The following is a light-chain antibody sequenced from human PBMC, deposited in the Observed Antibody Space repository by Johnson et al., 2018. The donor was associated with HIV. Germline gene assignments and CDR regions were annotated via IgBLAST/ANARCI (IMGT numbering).Light chain of an antibody. CDR1: SSNIENYY. J-gene: IGLJ1*01. CDR3: GTWDSSLSNFV. V-gene: IGLV1-51*01. CDR2: DNN. Sequence: QSVLTQPPSVSAAPGQKVTISCSGSSSNIENYYVSWYQHHPGTAPKLLIYDNNKRPSGITDRFSGSKSGTSATLGITGLQTGDEADYYCGTWDSSLSNFVFGIGTKVSVL.